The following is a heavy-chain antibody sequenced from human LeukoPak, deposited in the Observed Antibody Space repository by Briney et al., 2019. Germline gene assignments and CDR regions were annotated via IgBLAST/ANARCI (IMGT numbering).Heavy chain of an antibody. CDR2: INPNSGGT. V-gene: IGHV1-2*02. J-gene: IGHJ5*02. CDR1: GYTFTSYY. Sequence: ASVKVSCKASGYTFTSYYMHWVRQAPGQGLEWMGWINPNSGGTNYAQKFQGRVTMTRDTSISTAYMELSRLRSDDTAVYYCARWSSGSFSNWFDPWGQGTLVTVSS. CDR3: ARWSSGSFSNWFDP. D-gene: IGHD3-10*01.